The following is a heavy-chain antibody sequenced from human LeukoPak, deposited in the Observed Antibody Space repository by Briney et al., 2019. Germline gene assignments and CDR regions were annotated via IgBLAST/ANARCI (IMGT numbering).Heavy chain of an antibody. Sequence: GGSLRLSCAASGFNFDNYAMHWVRQAPGKGLEWVSLISWDGGSTYYADSVKGRFTISRDNSKNSLFLQMSSLRAEDTALYYCAYGDYDTGLLGPFDYWGQGTLVTVSS. CDR3: AYGDYDTGLLGPFDY. CDR1: GFNFDNYA. D-gene: IGHD3-9*01. J-gene: IGHJ4*02. CDR2: ISWDGGST. V-gene: IGHV3-43D*03.